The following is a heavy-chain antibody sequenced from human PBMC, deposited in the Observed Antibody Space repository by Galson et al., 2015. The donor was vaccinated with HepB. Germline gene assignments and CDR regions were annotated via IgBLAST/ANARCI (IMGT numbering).Heavy chain of an antibody. Sequence: SLRLSCAASGFTFSSYAMSWVRQAPGKGLEWVSAISGSGGSTYYADSVKGRFTISRDNSKNTLYLQMNSLRAEDTAVYYCAKDPTLHRLYDYDRGIESDYWGQGTLVTVSS. CDR1: GFTFSSYA. V-gene: IGHV3-23*01. J-gene: IGHJ4*02. D-gene: IGHD3-22*01. CDR3: AKDPTLHRLYDYDRGIESDY. CDR2: ISGSGGST.